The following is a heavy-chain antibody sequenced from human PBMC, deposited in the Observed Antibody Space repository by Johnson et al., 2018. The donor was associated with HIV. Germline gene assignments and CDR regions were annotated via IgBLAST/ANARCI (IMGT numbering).Heavy chain of an antibody. D-gene: IGHD2-15*01. V-gene: IGHV3-30*02. CDR1: GFTFSSYG. J-gene: IGHJ3*02. CDR2: IRYDGSNK. CDR3: AKGFTLDSGALDI. Sequence: QEQLVESGGGVVQPGGSLRLSCAASGFTFSSYGMHWVRQAPGKGLEWVAFIRYDGSNKYYADSVKGRFTISRDNSKNTLYLQMNSLRAEDTAVYYRAKGFTLDSGALDIWGQGTMVTVSS.